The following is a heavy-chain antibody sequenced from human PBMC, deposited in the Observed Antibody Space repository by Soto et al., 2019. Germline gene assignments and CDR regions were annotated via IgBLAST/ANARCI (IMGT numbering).Heavy chain of an antibody. CDR3: VRGAYMSRGFYFDN. J-gene: IGHJ4*02. V-gene: IGHV4-4*02. Sequence: QARLQESGPGLVKPSGTLSLNCTVSGDSVSTNNWWSWVRQSPGKGLEWIGEIYHSGSTSYNASLKSRVTISIDKSRNQFSLTVTSVTAADTALYFCVRGAYMSRGFYFDNWGQGTVVTVSS. CDR2: IYHSGST. D-gene: IGHD3-10*01. CDR1: GDSVSTNNW.